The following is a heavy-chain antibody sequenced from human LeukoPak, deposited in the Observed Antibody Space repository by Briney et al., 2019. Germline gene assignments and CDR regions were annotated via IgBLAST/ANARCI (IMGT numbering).Heavy chain of an antibody. CDR3: AREGDYDSSGYYDY. V-gene: IGHV4-34*01. CDR2: INHSGST. CDR1: GGSISSGGYS. J-gene: IGHJ4*02. Sequence: SETLSLTCAVSGGSISSGGYSWSWIRQPPGKGLEWIGEINHSGSTNYNPSLKSRVTISVDTSKNQFSLKLSSVTAADTAVYYCAREGDYDSSGYYDYWGQGTLVTVSS. D-gene: IGHD3-22*01.